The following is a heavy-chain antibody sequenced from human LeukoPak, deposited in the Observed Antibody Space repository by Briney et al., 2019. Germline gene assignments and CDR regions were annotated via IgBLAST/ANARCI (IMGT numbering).Heavy chain of an antibody. Sequence: GESLKISCKGSGYSFTSYWIGWVRQMPGKGLEWMGIIYPGHSDTRYSPSFQGQVTISADKSISTAYLQWSSLKASDTAMYYCARLYSSSSGSYYYYYMDVWGKGTTVTVSS. CDR2: IYPGHSDT. D-gene: IGHD6-6*01. CDR3: ARLYSSSSGSYYYYYMDV. J-gene: IGHJ6*03. CDR1: GYSFTSYW. V-gene: IGHV5-51*01.